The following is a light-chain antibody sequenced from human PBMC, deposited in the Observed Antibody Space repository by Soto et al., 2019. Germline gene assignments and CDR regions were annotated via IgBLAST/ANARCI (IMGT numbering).Light chain of an antibody. Sequence: EIVLTQSPATLSLSPGKRASLSCRASQSVNSNLAWYQQRPGQAPRLLIYELSNRATGVPARFSGSGSGTDFTLTISSLEPEDFAVYYCQQRSSWPLYTYGQGTKLEI. V-gene: IGKV3-11*01. J-gene: IGKJ2*01. CDR2: ELS. CDR3: QQRSSWPLYT. CDR1: QSVNSN.